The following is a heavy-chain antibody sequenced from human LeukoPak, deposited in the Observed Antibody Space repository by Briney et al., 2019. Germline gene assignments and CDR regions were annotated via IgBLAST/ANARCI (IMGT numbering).Heavy chain of an antibody. CDR3: ARDRRYSYGTDAFDI. V-gene: IGHV1-18*01. CDR1: GYTFTNYG. D-gene: IGHD5-18*01. Sequence: ASVKVSCKASGYTFTNYGITWVRHAPGQGLEWMGWISAYNGNTNYAQKFQGRVTMTTDTSTSAAYMELRSLRSDDTAVYYCARDRRYSYGTDAFDIWGQGTMVVVSS. J-gene: IGHJ3*02. CDR2: ISAYNGNT.